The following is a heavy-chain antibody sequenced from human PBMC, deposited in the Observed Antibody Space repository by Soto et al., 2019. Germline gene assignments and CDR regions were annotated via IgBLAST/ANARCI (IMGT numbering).Heavy chain of an antibody. CDR1: GFTFSSYS. Sequence: EVQLVESGGGLVKPGGSLRLSCAASGFTFSSYSMNWVRQAPGKGLEWVSSISSSSRYIYYADPVKGRFTISRDNGKNSLYAQMTSLRAEDTAVYYCAESDYGSGAGLGYYGMDVWGQGTTVTVSS. D-gene: IGHD3-10*01. V-gene: IGHV3-21*01. J-gene: IGHJ6*02. CDR3: AESDYGSGAGLGYYGMDV. CDR2: ISSSSRYI.